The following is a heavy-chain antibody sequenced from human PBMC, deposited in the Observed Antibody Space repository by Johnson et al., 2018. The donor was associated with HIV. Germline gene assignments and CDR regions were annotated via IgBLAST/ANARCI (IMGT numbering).Heavy chain of an antibody. J-gene: IGHJ3*02. V-gene: IGHV3-30*14. CDR2: ISYDGSNK. CDR1: GFTFSSYA. D-gene: IGHD3-16*01. Sequence: QVQLVESGGGVVQPGRSLRLSCAASGFTFSSYAMYWVRQAPGKGLEWVAVISYDGSNKYYADSVKGRFTISRDNSKNTLYLQMNSLRAEDTAVYYCAREGGSSGPDAFDIWGQGTMVTVSS. CDR3: AREGGSSGPDAFDI.